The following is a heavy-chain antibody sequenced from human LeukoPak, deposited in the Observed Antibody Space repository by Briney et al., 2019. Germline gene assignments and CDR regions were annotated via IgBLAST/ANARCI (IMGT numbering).Heavy chain of an antibody. CDR3: ARSITMVRGVIRDY. D-gene: IGHD3-10*01. Sequence: SETLSLTCTVSGGSISSGDYYWSWLRQPPGKGLEWIGYIYYSGSTYYNPSLKSRVTISVDTSKNQFSLKLSSVTAADTAVYYCARSITMVRGVIRDYWGQGTLVTVSS. V-gene: IGHV4-30-4*08. CDR2: IYYSGST. J-gene: IGHJ4*02. CDR1: GGSISSGDYY.